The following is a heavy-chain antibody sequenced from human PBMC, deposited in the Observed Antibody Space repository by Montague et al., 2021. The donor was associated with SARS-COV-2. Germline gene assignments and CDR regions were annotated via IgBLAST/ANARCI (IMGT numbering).Heavy chain of an antibody. V-gene: IGHV3-23*01. CDR3: AKAGIKYDYGDFFDY. Sequence: SLRLSCAASGFTFSSYAVSWVRQAPGKGLEWVSAISGSGGSTYYADSVKGRFTISRDNSKNTLYLQMNSLRAEDTAVYYCAKAGIKYDYGDFFDYWGQGTLVTVSS. CDR1: GFTFSSYA. CDR2: ISGSGGST. D-gene: IGHD4-17*01. J-gene: IGHJ4*02.